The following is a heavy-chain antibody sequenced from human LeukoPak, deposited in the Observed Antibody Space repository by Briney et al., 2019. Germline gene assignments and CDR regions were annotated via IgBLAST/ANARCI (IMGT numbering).Heavy chain of an antibody. V-gene: IGHV3-66*01. D-gene: IGHD6-19*01. CDR2: IYSGGST. Sequence: GGSLRLSCAASGFTVSSTYMSWVRQAPGKGLEWVSVIYSGGSTYYADSVKGRFTISRDSSKNTLYLQMDSLRAEDTAVYYCARDSGSSGWYGDFDYWGQGTLVTVSS. CDR1: GFTVSSTY. CDR3: ARDSGSSGWYGDFDY. J-gene: IGHJ4*02.